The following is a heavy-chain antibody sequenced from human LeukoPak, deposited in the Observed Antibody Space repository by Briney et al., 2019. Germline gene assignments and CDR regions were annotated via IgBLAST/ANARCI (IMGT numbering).Heavy chain of an antibody. Sequence: SVKVSCKASGGTFSSYAISWVRQAPGQGLEWMGGIIPIFGTANYAQKFQGRVTITADESTSTAYMELSSLRSEDTAVYYCAGDLGSWLANWFDPWGQGTLVTVSS. D-gene: IGHD6-13*01. V-gene: IGHV1-69*01. CDR1: GGTFSSYA. J-gene: IGHJ5*02. CDR2: IIPIFGTA. CDR3: AGDLGSWLANWFDP.